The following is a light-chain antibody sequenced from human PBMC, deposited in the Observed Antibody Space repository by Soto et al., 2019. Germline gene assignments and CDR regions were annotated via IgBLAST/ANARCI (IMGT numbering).Light chain of an antibody. V-gene: IGLV1-44*01. J-gene: IGLJ3*02. CDR3: ASWDESLNAWV. CDR2: NDH. CDR1: SSNIGTNT. Sequence: QSVLTQPPSASGTPGQSVTISCSGSSSNIGTNTAHWYQQLPGTAPRLLIYNDHQRPSGVPDRLSASKSGTSASLALTEVQSEDEGDYYCASWDESLNAWVFGGGTKLTVL.